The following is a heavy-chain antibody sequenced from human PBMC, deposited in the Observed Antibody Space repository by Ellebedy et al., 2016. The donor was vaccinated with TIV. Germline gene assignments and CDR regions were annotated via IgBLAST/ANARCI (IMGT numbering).Heavy chain of an antibody. CDR2: INQDGSEK. Sequence: GESLKISXAASGFTFSTYWMTWVRQAPGKGLEWVANINQDGSEKYYVDSVKGRFTISRDNAKNSLYLQMNSLRAEDTAVYYCARGFVEMATPIPDYWGQGTLVTVSS. J-gene: IGHJ4*02. CDR1: GFTFSTYW. D-gene: IGHD5-24*01. CDR3: ARGFVEMATPIPDY. V-gene: IGHV3-7*01.